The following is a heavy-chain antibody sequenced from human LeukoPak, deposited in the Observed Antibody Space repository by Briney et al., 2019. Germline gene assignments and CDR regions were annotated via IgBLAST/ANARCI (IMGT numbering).Heavy chain of an antibody. CDR1: GFTFSSYS. V-gene: IGHV3-21*01. D-gene: IGHD2-8*01. Sequence: GGSLRLSFAASGFTFSSYSMNWVRQAPGKGLEWVSSISGSSSYIYYAGSVKGRFTISRDNAKNSLYLQMNSLRAEDTAIYYCARELRAGYCTNGVCHTPFDYWGQGIVVTVSS. J-gene: IGHJ4*02. CDR2: ISGSSSYI. CDR3: ARELRAGYCTNGVCHTPFDY.